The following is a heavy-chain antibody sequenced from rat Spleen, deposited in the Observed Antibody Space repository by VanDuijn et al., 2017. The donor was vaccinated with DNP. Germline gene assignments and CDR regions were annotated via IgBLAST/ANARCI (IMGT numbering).Heavy chain of an antibody. Sequence: EVQLVESGGDLVQPGRSLKVSCVVSGFTFNNYWMTWIRQVPGKGLEWVASITTSGDSTSSPDSVKGRFTISRDNAKNTLYLQMNSLQTEDTAIYFCARSHTTGMTWFAYWGQGTLVTVSS. CDR2: ITTSGDST. D-gene: IGHD1-7*01. J-gene: IGHJ3*01. CDR3: ARSHTTGMTWFAY. CDR1: GFTFNNYW. V-gene: IGHV5-31*01.